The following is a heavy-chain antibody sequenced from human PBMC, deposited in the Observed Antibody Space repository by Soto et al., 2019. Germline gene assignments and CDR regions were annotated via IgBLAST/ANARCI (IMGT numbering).Heavy chain of an antibody. CDR2: IYYSGST. D-gene: IGHD3-10*01. CDR1: GGSISSSSYY. CDR3: ARHRRITMVRGVIIYFDY. J-gene: IGHJ4*02. V-gene: IGHV4-39*01. Sequence: SETLSLICTVSGGSISSSSYYWGWIRQPPGKGLEWIGSIYYSGSTYYNPSLKSRVTISVDTSKNQFSLKLSSVTAADTAVYYCARHRRITMVRGVIIYFDYWGQGTLVTVSS.